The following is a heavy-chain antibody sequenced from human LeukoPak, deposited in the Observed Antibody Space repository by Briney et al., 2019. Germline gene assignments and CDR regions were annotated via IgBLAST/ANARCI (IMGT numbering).Heavy chain of an antibody. V-gene: IGHV3-15*01. D-gene: IGHD6-19*01. J-gene: IGHJ4*02. CDR2: IYRSSNGETT. Sequence: GGSLRLSCAASGITFSNPWMTWVRQAPGEGLGWVGRIYRSSNGETTDYGAPVKGRFTMSRDDSKNTLYLQMNSLKTADTAVYYCTTYSSGPCPFWGQGTLVTVSS. CDR1: GITFSNPW. CDR3: TTYSSGPCPF.